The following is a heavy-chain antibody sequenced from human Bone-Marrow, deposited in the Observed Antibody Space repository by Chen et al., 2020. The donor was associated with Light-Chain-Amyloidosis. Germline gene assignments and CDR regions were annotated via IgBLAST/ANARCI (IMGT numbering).Heavy chain of an antibody. CDR1: GYTFTAYS. CDR3: ARGVGVTGDSNFDS. V-gene: IGHV7-4-1*02. J-gene: IGHJ4*02. CDR2: INTDIGNA. Sequence: QVHLVQSGSELKKPGASVKLSCKTSGYTFTAYSVNWVRQAPGQGLQWVGRINTDIGNATYAQGFTGRFVISLDTSVTTAYLQITGLKAEDTAVYYCARGVGVTGDSNFDSWGQGTWVTVSS. D-gene: IGHD2-21*02.